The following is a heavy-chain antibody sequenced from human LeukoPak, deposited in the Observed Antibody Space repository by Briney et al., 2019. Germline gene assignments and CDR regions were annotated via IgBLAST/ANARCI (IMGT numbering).Heavy chain of an antibody. CDR1: GGSVSRGGYS. Sequence: SETLSLTCTVSGGSVSRGGYSWNWIRQHPGKGLEWIGFTSYSEGTYYNPSLMSRITISVDRSQNQFSLKMRDVTAADTAVYFCAAADWESFYFDSWGQGALVAVSS. V-gene: IGHV4-31*03. J-gene: IGHJ4*02. CDR2: TSYSEGT. D-gene: IGHD1-26*01. CDR3: AAADWESFYFDS.